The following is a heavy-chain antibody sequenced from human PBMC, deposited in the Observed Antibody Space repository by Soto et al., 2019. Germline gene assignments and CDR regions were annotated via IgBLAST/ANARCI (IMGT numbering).Heavy chain of an antibody. CDR2: LSPTTGGT. D-gene: IGHD3-9*01. CDR3: ARPPGYVTDWYYFDT. CDR1: GNTLTSFY. V-gene: IGHV1-2*02. Sequence: ASVKVSCKTSGNTLTSFYIHWVRQAPGQGLEWVGRLSPTTGGTNYAQHFQGRVTVTWDMSTFTAYMELSSLIYEDTAVYYCARPPGYVTDWYYFDTWGQGTQVTVSS. J-gene: IGHJ4*02.